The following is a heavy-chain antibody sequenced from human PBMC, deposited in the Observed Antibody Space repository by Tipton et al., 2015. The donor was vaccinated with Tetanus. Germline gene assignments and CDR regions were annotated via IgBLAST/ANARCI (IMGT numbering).Heavy chain of an antibody. J-gene: IGHJ4*02. CDR1: GGSINSYY. D-gene: IGHD3-16*01. V-gene: IGHV4-59*12. Sequence: TLSLTCTVSGGSINSYYWSWIRQPPGKGLEWIGYIYYSGSTNYNPSLRSRVTISVDTSKNQFSLRLNSVTAADTAVYYCARAGETPLWGAFNSWGQGALVTVSS. CDR2: IYYSGST. CDR3: ARAGETPLWGAFNS.